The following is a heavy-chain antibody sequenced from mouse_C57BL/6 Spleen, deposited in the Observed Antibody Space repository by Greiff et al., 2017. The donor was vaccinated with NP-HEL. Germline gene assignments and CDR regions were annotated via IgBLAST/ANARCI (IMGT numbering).Heavy chain of an antibody. CDR3: ARRQGGLLLWYFDV. CDR2: ISSGSRTI. D-gene: IGHD1-1*01. J-gene: IGHJ1*03. CDR1: GFTFSDYG. Sequence: EVKLVESGGGLVKPGRSLKLSCAASGFTFSDYGMHWVRQAPEKGLEWVAYISSGSRTIYYADTVKGRFTISRDNAKNTLFLQMTSLRSEDTAMYYCARRQGGLLLWYFDVWGTGTTVTVSS. V-gene: IGHV5-17*01.